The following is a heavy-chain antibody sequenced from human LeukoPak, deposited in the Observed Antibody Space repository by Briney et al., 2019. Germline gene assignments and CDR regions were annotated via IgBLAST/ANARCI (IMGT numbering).Heavy chain of an antibody. CDR2: IRYDGSNK. Sequence: GGSLRLSCAASGFTFGSYGMHWVRQAPGKGLEWVAFIRYDGSNKYYADSVKGRFTISRDNSKNTLYLRMNSLRAEDTAVYYCAKVYLSQSPFDYWGQGTLVTVSS. D-gene: IGHD2-21*01. J-gene: IGHJ4*02. CDR3: AKVYLSQSPFDY. CDR1: GFTFGSYG. V-gene: IGHV3-30*02.